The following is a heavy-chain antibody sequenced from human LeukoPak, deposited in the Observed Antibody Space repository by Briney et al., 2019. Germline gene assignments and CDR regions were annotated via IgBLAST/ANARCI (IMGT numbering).Heavy chain of an antibody. CDR1: GFTFSSYA. D-gene: IGHD3-3*01. V-gene: IGHV3-23*01. J-gene: IGHJ4*02. CDR3: AKGSGYYPILDY. CDR2: ISGSGGST. Sequence: PGGSLRLSCAASGFTFSSYAMSWVRHAPGKGLEWVSAISGSGGSTYYADSVKGRFTISRDNSKNTLYLQMNSLRAEDTAVYYCAKGSGYYPILDYWGQGTLVTVSS.